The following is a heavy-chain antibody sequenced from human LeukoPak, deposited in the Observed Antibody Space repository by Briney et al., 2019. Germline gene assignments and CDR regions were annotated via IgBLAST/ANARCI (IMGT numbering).Heavy chain of an antibody. CDR3: ARRSFCSGNNCALYYYYGMDV. J-gene: IGHJ6*02. V-gene: IGHV3-30-3*01. Sequence: GRSLRLSFAASRFTFHNYAMHWVRQAPGKGLEWVAIISYDGGNEYYADSVKGRFTISRDNSKNTLYLQMNSLRAEDTAVYYCARRSFCSGNNCALYYYYGMDVWGQGTTVTVSS. CDR2: ISYDGGNE. D-gene: IGHD3-3*01. CDR1: RFTFHNYA.